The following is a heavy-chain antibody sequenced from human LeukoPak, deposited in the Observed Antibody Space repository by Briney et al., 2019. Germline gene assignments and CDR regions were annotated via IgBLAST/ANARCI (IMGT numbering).Heavy chain of an antibody. Sequence: GGSLRLSCAASGFTFSSYAMSWVRQAPGKGLEWVAVISYDGTSKYYLDSVRGRFTISRDNSKKTLYLQMNSLRLEDTAVYYCAKGRESGSHHLYYFDSWGQGTLATISS. CDR1: GFTFSSYA. CDR2: ISYDGTSK. D-gene: IGHD1-26*01. J-gene: IGHJ4*02. V-gene: IGHV3-30*18. CDR3: AKGRESGSHHLYYFDS.